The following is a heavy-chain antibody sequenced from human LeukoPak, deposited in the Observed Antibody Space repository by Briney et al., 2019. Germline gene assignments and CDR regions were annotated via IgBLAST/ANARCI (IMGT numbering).Heavy chain of an antibody. D-gene: IGHD3-10*01. CDR2: ISQNGDS. CDR3: ARDLGMVRVALNSFDP. J-gene: IGHJ5*02. CDR1: GGSLSFYY. Sequence: SETLSLTCGVSGGSLSFYYWSWIRQSPGKGLEWIAEISQNGDSNYNMSLKSRVTISLDKSKNQFSLNLNSVTAADTAIYYCARDLGMVRVALNSFDPWGQGTQVTVSS. V-gene: IGHV4-34*01.